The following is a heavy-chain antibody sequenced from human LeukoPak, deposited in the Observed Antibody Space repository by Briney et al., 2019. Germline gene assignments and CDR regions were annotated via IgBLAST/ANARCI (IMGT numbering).Heavy chain of an antibody. J-gene: IGHJ4*02. CDR2: IYYTGST. CDR1: GGSISSLY. Sequence: SETLSLTCSVSGGSISSLYWSWIRQPPGKGLEWIGYIYYTGSTNYNPSLKSRVTMFVDMSKNQFSLRLSSVTAADTAVYYCARHFAYSSSSYFDYWGQGSLVTVSS. CDR3: ARHFAYSSSSYFDY. D-gene: IGHD6-6*01. V-gene: IGHV4-59*08.